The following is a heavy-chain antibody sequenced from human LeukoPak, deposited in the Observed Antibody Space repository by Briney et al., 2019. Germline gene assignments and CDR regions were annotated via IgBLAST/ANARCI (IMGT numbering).Heavy chain of an antibody. D-gene: IGHD2-15*01. J-gene: IGHJ4*02. Sequence: SETLSLTCTVSGGSISSGDYYRSWIRQPPGKGLEWIGYIYYSGCTYYNPSLKSRVTISVDTSKNQFSLKLSSVTAADTAVYYCARAPGGNIDYWGQGTLVTVSS. CDR2: IYYSGCT. CDR3: ARAPGGNIDY. V-gene: IGHV4-30-4*02. CDR1: GGSISSGDYY.